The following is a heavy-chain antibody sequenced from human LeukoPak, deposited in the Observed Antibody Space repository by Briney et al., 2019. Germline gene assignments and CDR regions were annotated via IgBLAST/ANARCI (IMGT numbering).Heavy chain of an antibody. V-gene: IGHV6-1*01. J-gene: IGHJ4*02. CDR3: ARGVQITGFDY. D-gene: IGHD5-24*01. Sequence: SQTLSLTCAISGDSVSTYSAASHWIRQSPSRGLECLGRTYYTSKWYNDYAVSVKSRITIHPDTSKNQFSLHLNSVTPEDTGVYYCARGVQITGFDYWGQGTLVTVSS. CDR1: GDSVSTYSAA. CDR2: TYYTSKWYN.